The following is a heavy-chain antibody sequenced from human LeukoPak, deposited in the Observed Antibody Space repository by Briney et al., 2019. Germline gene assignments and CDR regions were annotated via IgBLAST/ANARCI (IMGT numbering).Heavy chain of an antibody. CDR2: ISGSGGST. J-gene: IGHJ4*02. V-gene: IGHV3-23*01. Sequence: GGSLRLSCAASGFTFSGYAMSWVRQAPGKGLEWVSAISGSGGSTYYADSVKGRFTISRDNSKNTLYLRMNSLRAEDTAVYYCAKDLEQWLAGGPFDYWGQGTLVTVSS. D-gene: IGHD6-19*01. CDR1: GFTFSGYA. CDR3: AKDLEQWLAGGPFDY.